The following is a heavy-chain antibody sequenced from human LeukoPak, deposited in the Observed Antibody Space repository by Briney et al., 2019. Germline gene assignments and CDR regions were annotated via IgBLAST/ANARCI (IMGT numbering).Heavy chain of an antibody. CDR2: IKKDGSEK. Sequence: PGGSLTLSCSASGFSLIQHWMSWVRQPPGNGLEWVANIKKDGSEKYYGHCVEGRFTFSSDNDKQSVYLHMNSVRAEETDVYYCARGIIGDNYYGLDVWGQGTTVTVSS. V-gene: IGHV3-7*01. CDR3: ARGIIGDNYYGLDV. D-gene: IGHD1-14*01. CDR1: GFSLIQHW. J-gene: IGHJ6*02.